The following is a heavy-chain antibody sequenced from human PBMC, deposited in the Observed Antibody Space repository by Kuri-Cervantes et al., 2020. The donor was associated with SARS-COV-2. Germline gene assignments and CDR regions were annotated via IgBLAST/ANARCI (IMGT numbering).Heavy chain of an antibody. Sequence: GGSLRLSCAASGFTFSSYGMHWVRQAPGKGLEWVAFIRYDGSNKYYADSVKGRFTISRDNAKNSLYLQMNSLRAEDTAVYYCARDMMIAAAGFYYYYGMDVWGQGTTVTVSS. V-gene: IGHV3-30*02. CDR1: GFTFSSYG. CDR2: IRYDGSNK. D-gene: IGHD6-13*01. J-gene: IGHJ6*02. CDR3: ARDMMIAAAGFYYYYGMDV.